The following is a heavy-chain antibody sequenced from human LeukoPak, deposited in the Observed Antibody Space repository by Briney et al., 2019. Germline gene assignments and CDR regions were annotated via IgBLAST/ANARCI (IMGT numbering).Heavy chain of an antibody. J-gene: IGHJ4*02. CDR1: GGSISSYY. Sequence: SETLSLICTVSGGSISSYYWSWIRQPAGKGLEWIGRIYPSGSTNYNPSLKSRVTMSVDTSKNQFSLKLSSVTAADTAVYYCAREVYYYDSSGYYDYWGQGALVTVSS. V-gene: IGHV4-4*07. D-gene: IGHD3-22*01. CDR2: IYPSGST. CDR3: AREVYYYDSSGYYDY.